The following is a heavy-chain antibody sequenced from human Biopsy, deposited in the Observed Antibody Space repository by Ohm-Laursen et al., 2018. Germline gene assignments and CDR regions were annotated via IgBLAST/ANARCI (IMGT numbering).Heavy chain of an antibody. V-gene: IGHV3-11*06. J-gene: IGHJ6*02. Sequence: GSLRLSCAASGFTFKDYAMNWIRQTPEKGLEWVSVVGGGGRLTDHTDFADSVKGRFTISRDNAKNSLYLQMNSLRAEDTAVYFCASLGLVWFGELLSVPFGMDVWGQGTTVTVSS. D-gene: IGHD3-10*01. CDR3: ASLGLVWFGELLSVPFGMDV. CDR2: VGGGGRLTDHT. CDR1: GFTFKDYA.